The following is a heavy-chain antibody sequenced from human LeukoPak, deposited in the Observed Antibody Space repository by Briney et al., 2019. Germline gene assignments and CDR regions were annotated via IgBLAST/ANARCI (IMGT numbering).Heavy chain of an antibody. CDR3: ARSAFYSSSSRGVFDI. V-gene: IGHV1-69*13. CDR2: IIPIFGTA. CDR1: GYTFTGYY. Sequence: SVKVSCKASGYTFTGYYMHWVRQAPGQGLEWMGGIIPIFGTANYAQKFQGRVTITVDDSTSTAYMELSSLRSEDTAFYYCARSAFYSSSSRGVFDIWGQGTMATVSS. D-gene: IGHD6-6*01. J-gene: IGHJ3*02.